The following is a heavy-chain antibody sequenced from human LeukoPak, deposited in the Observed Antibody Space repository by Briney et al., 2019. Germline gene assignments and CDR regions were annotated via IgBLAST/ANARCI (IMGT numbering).Heavy chain of an antibody. CDR1: GDSISNYY. J-gene: IGHJ6*02. V-gene: IGHV4-59*01. CDR2: IYYSGST. Sequence: PSETLSLTCTVSGDSISNYYWSWIRQPPGKRLEWIGNIYYSGSTNYNPSLKRRVTISVDTSMNQFSLKLSSVTAADTAVYYCARDHLVGATMGYYYYGLDVWGQGATVTVSS. CDR3: ARDHLVGATMGYYYYGLDV. D-gene: IGHD1-26*01.